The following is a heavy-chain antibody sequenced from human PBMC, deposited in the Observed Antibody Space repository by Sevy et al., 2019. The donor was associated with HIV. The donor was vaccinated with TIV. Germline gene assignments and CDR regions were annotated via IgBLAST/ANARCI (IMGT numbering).Heavy chain of an antibody. J-gene: IGHJ6*02. V-gene: IGHV3-15*07. D-gene: IGHD3-10*01. CDR3: TTVDSDYRGYYYYGMDV. CDR2: IKSKTDGGTT. Sequence: GGSLRLSCAASGFTFSNAWMNWVRQAPGKGLEWVGRIKSKTDGGTTDYAAPVKGRFTISRDDSKNTLYLQMNSLKTEDTAVYYCTTVDSDYRGYYYYGMDVWGQGTTVTVSS. CDR1: GFTFSNAW.